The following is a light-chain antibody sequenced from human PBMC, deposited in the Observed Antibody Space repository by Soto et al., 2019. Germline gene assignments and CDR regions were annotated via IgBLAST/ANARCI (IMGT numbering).Light chain of an antibody. Sequence: NFMLTQPHSVSESPGKTVIISCTRSSGSIASNYVHWYQQRPVSSPTTVIYEDNQRPSGVPDRFSGSIDSSSNSASLTISGLETEDEGDYYCQSYDATNQVFGGGTKLTVL. CDR1: SGSIASNY. CDR2: EDN. CDR3: QSYDATNQV. J-gene: IGLJ3*02. V-gene: IGLV6-57*01.